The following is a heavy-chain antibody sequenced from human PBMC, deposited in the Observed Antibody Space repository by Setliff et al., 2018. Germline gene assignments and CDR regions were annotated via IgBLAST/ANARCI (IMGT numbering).Heavy chain of an antibody. V-gene: IGHV3-7*01. D-gene: IGHD3-16*01. CDR1: GFTFSSYW. Sequence: PGESLKISCAASGFTFSSYWMSWVRQAPGKGLEWVANIKQDGSEKYYVDSVKHRFTSSRDNVKNSLYLQMNSLGAEDTAVYYCAIDGGEYWGQGTLVTVSS. J-gene: IGHJ4*02. CDR3: AIDGGEY. CDR2: IKQDGSEK.